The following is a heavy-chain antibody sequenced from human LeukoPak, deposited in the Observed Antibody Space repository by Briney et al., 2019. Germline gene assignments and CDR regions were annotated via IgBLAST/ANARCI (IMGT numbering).Heavy chain of an antibody. CDR3: AGGVVVPAAIIGRNYFDY. D-gene: IGHD2-2*01. J-gene: IGHJ4*02. CDR1: GGSFSGYY. V-gene: IGHV4-34*01. CDR2: INHSGST. Sequence: PSETLSLTCAVYGGSFSGYYWSWIRQPPAKGLEWIGEINHSGSTNYNPALKSRVTISVDTSKNQFSLKLSSVTAADTAVYYCAGGVVVPAAIIGRNYFDYWGQGTLVTVSS.